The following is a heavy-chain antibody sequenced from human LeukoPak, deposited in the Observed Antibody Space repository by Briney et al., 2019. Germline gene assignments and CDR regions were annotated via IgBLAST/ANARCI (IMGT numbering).Heavy chain of an antibody. CDR3: ARDLSGYCSSTSCYTEGGY. J-gene: IGHJ4*02. V-gene: IGHV1-2*02. D-gene: IGHD2-2*02. CDR1: GYTFTGYY. Sequence: WASVKVSCKASGYTFTGYYMHWVRQAPGQGLEWMGWINPNSGGTNYAQKFQGRVTMTRDTSISTAYMELSRLRSDDTAVYYCARDLSGYCSSTSCYTEGGYWGQGTPVTVSP. CDR2: INPNSGGT.